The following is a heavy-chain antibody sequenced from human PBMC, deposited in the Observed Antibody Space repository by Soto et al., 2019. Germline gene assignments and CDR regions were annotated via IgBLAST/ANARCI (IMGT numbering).Heavy chain of an antibody. CDR1: GFTFSDYY. CDR2: ISSSGSTI. CDR3: AKDWFGAAAGH. D-gene: IGHD6-13*01. Sequence: GGSLRLSCAASGFTFSDYYMSWIRQAPGKGLEWVSYISSSGSTIYHADSVKGRFTISRDNAKNSLYLQMNSLRVEDTAVYYCAKDWFGAAAGHWGQGTLVTVSS. V-gene: IGHV3-11*01. J-gene: IGHJ4*02.